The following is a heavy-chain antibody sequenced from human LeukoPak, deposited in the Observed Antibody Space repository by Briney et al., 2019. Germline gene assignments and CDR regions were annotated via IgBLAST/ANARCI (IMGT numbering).Heavy chain of an antibody. J-gene: IGHJ4*02. V-gene: IGHV3-43*02. CDR1: GFSFYDYA. CDR3: AKDIEYDSSGYYLDPEYYFDY. D-gene: IGHD3-22*01. Sequence: PGGSLRLSCAASGFSFYDYAMHWVRQTPGTGLEWVSLISGEGGSTYYADSVKGRFTISRDNSKNSLYLQMNSLRTEDTALYYCAKDIEYDSSGYYLDPEYYFDYWGQGTLVTVSS. CDR2: ISGEGGST.